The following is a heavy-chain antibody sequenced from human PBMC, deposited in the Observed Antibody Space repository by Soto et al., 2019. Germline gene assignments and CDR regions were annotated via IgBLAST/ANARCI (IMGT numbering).Heavy chain of an antibody. CDR1: GYTFISYG. J-gene: IGHJ4*02. V-gene: IGHV1-8*01. Sequence: QVQLVQSGAEVKKPGASVKVSCKASGYTFISYGITWVRQATGQGLGWMGWMNPNNGNTGYAQKFQGRVTMTRNNSISTAYMELSSLRSADTAVYYCARTLYGDNVDYWGQGTLVTVSS. CDR2: MNPNNGNT. CDR3: ARTLYGDNVDY. D-gene: IGHD4-17*01.